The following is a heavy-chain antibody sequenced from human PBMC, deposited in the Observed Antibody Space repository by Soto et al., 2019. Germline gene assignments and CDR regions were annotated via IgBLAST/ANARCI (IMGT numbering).Heavy chain of an antibody. CDR1: GGSFSCHY. J-gene: IGHJ5*02. CDR3: ARKSVVVPAAIGNWFDP. D-gene: IGHD2-2*02. Sequence: SETLSLTCAVYGGSFSCHYWSGIRQPPGKGLEWIGEINHSGSTNYNPSLKSRVTISVDTSKNQFSLKLSSVTAADTAVYYCARKSVVVPAAIGNWFDPWGQGTLVTVSS. V-gene: IGHV4-34*01. CDR2: INHSGST.